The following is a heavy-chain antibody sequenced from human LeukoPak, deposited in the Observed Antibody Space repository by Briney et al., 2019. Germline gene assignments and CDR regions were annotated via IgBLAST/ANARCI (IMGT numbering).Heavy chain of an antibody. D-gene: IGHD3-22*01. CDR1: GFTFSSYA. CDR2: ISGSGGST. J-gene: IGHJ4*02. CDR3: ALRPYDSSGYFVY. Sequence: GGSLRLSCAASGFTFSSYAMSWVRQAPGKGLEWVSAISGSGGSTYYADSVKGWYTISRDNSKNTLYLQMNSLRAEDTAVYYCALRPYDSSGYFVYWGQGTLVTVSS. V-gene: IGHV3-23*01.